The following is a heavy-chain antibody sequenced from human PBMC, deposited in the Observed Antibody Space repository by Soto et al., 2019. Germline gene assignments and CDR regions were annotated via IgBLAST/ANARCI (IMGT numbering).Heavy chain of an antibody. CDR2: IYYSGST. CDR1: GGSISSYY. V-gene: IGHV4-59*01. CDR3: ARCGQWLDSYYGMDV. D-gene: IGHD6-19*01. Sequence: PSETLSVTCTVSGGSISSYYWSWSRQPPGKGLEWIGYIYYSGSTNYNPSLKSRVTISVDTSKNQFSLKLSSVTAADTAVYYCARCGQWLDSYYGMDVWGQGTTVTVS. J-gene: IGHJ6*02.